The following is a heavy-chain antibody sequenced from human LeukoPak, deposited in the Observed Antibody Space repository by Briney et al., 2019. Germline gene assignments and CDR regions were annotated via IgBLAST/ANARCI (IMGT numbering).Heavy chain of an antibody. V-gene: IGHV3-7*01. J-gene: IGHJ4*02. CDR1: GFTFSSYW. CDR3: ARIPITIFGVVPTYYFDY. CDR2: IKQDGSEK. Sequence: PGGSLRLSCAASGFTFSSYWMSWVRQAPGKGLEWVANIKQDGSEKHYVDSVKGRFTISRDNAKNSLYLQMNSLRAEDTAVYYCARIPITIFGVVPTYYFDYWGQGTLVTVSS. D-gene: IGHD3-3*01.